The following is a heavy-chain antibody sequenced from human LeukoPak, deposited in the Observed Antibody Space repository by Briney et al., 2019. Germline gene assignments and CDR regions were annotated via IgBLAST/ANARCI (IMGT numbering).Heavy chain of an antibody. CDR3: ARDKGYSIDQ. CDR1: GFAFNTYW. Sequence: GGSLRLSCEASGFAFNTYWMHWVRQAPGTGLVWVSRINGDGSSTSYADFVKGRFTISRDNAKNTLYLQMNSLRAEETAIYYCARDKGYSIDQWGQGTLVTVSS. V-gene: IGHV3-74*01. CDR2: INGDGSST. J-gene: IGHJ5*02. D-gene: IGHD5-18*01.